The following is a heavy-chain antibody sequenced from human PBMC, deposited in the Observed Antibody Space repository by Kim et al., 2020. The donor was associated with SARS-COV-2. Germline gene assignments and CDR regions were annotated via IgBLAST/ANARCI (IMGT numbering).Heavy chain of an antibody. D-gene: IGHD2-2*01. J-gene: IGHJ4*02. CDR3: ARGGGYCSSTSCVTKRVHFDN. CDR2: ISSSSSYT. V-gene: IGHV3-11*06. CDR1: GFTFSDYY. Sequence: GGSLRLSCAASGFTFSDYYMSWIRQAPGKGLEWVSYISSSSSYTNYADSVKGRFTISRDNAKNSLYLQMNSLRAEDTAVYYCARGGGYCSSTSCVTKRVHFDNWGQGTLVTVSS.